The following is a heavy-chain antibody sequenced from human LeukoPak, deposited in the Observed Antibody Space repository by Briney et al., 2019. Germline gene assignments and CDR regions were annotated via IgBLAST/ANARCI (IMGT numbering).Heavy chain of an antibody. CDR2: IYSGGST. V-gene: IGHV3-53*01. CDR1: GFTVSSNY. Sequence: AGGSLRLSCAASGFTVSSNYMSWVRQAPGKGLEWVSVIYSGGSTYYADSVKGRFTISRDNSKNTLYLQMNSLRAEDTAVYYCARSDYHGSGSHTVFDAFDIWGQGTRVTVSS. CDR3: ARSDYHGSGSHTVFDAFDI. D-gene: IGHD3-10*01. J-gene: IGHJ3*02.